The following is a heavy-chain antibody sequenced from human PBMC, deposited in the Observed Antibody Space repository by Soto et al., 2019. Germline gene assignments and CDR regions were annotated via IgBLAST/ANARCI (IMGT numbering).Heavy chain of an antibody. CDR2: IYYSGST. Sequence: PSETLSLTCSVSGGAIGSSSYYFGWIRRPPGKGREWIGCIYYSGSTNYNPSLKSRVTISVDTSKNQFSLKLSSVTAADTAVYYCARGGYDFWSGYYPNWFDPWGQGTLVTVSS. J-gene: IGHJ5*02. CDR1: GGAIGSSSYY. V-gene: IGHV4-61*05. CDR3: ARGGYDFWSGYYPNWFDP. D-gene: IGHD3-3*01.